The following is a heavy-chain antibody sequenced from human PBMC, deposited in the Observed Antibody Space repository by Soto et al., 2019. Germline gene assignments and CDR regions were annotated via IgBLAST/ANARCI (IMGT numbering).Heavy chain of an antibody. Sequence: QVHLQESGPGLVKPSETLSLTCSVSGDSISSGYWTWIRQPPGRGLEWIGYMYYSGSFNYNPSLESRGIISVDTSQNQFSLRLSSVTAADTAVYYGARAYYDTVGFGLDPWGQGALVTVSS. D-gene: IGHD3-22*01. V-gene: IGHV4-59*01. CDR3: ARAYYDTVGFGLDP. J-gene: IGHJ5*02. CDR2: MYYSGSF. CDR1: GDSISSGY.